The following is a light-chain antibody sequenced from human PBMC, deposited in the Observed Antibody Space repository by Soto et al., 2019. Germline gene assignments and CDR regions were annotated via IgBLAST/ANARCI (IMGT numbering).Light chain of an antibody. J-gene: IGLJ1*01. CDR3: CSYTGSSPYV. V-gene: IGLV2-23*02. Sequence: VLTQPASVSGSPGQSITISCTGTSSDVGSYNLVSWYQQHPGKAPKLMIYEVSKRPSGVSNRFSGSKSGNTASLTISGLQAEDEADYYCCSYTGSSPYVFGTGTKVTVL. CDR2: EVS. CDR1: SSDVGSYNL.